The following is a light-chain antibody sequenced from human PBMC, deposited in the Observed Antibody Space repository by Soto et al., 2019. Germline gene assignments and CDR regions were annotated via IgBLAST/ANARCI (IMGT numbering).Light chain of an antibody. CDR3: MQALQTPT. Sequence: EIVLTQSPLSLPVTPGEPASISCRSSQSLLHDNGIHYLDWYLQKPGQPPHLPISLGSNRASGVPDRFSGSGSGTDFTLKISRVEAEDVGVYYCMQALQTPTFGGGTKVEIK. J-gene: IGKJ4*01. CDR2: LGS. CDR1: QSLLHDNGIHY. V-gene: IGKV2-28*01.